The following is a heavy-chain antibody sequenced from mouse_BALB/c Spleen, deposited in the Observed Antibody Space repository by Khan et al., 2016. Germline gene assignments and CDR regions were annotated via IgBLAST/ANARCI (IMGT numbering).Heavy chain of an antibody. CDR1: GYSITSDYA. Sequence: EVQLQESGPGLVKPSQSLSLTCTVTGYSITSDYAWNWIRQFPGNKLEWMGYIRYSGSTTYNPSLKSRISITRDTSKNQFFLQLYSVTTEDTAYYYCTRSPTASQYFDDWGAGTTVTVSS. CDR2: IRYSGST. CDR3: TRSPTASQYFDD. V-gene: IGHV3-2*02. J-gene: IGHJ1*01. D-gene: IGHD1-2*01.